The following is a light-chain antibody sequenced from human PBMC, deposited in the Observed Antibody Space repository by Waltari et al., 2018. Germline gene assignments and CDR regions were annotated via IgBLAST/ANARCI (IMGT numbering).Light chain of an antibody. CDR3: SSYTTSSAPGV. V-gene: IGLV2-14*01. Sequence: QSALTQPASVSGSPGQSITISCSGTDRDVGAYDFVSWYQQPPGKAPHLLIYEVSNRPSGISNRFSASKSGNTASLTISGLQAEDEADYYCSSYTTSSAPGVFGTGTRVTVL. CDR1: DRDVGAYDF. J-gene: IGLJ1*01. CDR2: EVS.